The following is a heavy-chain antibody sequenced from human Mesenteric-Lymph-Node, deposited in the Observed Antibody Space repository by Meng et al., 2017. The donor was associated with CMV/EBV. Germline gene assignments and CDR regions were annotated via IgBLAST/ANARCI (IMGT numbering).Heavy chain of an antibody. CDR1: GFTFSDYY. J-gene: IGHJ6*02. V-gene: IGHV3-11*04. Sequence: GESLKISCAASGFTFSDYYMSWIRQAPGKGLEWVSYISSSGSTIYYADSVKGRFTISRDNAKNSLYLQMNSLRAEDTAVYYCARVGYSSSWYSYYYYGMDVWGQGTTVTVSS. CDR3: ARVGYSSSWYSYYYYGMDV. CDR2: ISSSGSTI. D-gene: IGHD6-13*01.